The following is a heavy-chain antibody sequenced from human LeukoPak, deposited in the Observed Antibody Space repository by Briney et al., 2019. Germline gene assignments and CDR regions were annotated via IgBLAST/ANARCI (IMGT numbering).Heavy chain of an antibody. V-gene: IGHV3-23*01. J-gene: IGHJ2*01. CDR3: AKCRGGGGEYWHSDL. Sequence: GGSLRLSCAASGFPFSSFAMVWVRQAPGKGLEWVSALSGPATRAIYADSVRGRFTISRDNFKNTLYLQMNSLRAEDSAVYYCAKCRGGGGEYWHSDLWGRGILVSVSS. CDR2: LSGPATRA. CDR1: GFPFSSFA. D-gene: IGHD2-15*01.